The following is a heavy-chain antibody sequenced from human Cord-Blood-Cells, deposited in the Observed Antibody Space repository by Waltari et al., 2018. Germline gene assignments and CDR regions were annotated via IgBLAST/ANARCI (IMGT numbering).Heavy chain of an antibody. D-gene: IGHD3-22*01. CDR1: GGSISSSSYY. Sequence: QLQLQESGPGLVKPSETLSLTCTVSGGSISSSSYYWGWIRQPPGKGLEWIGSIYYSGGTYYNTSLKSRVTISVDTSKNQFSLKLSSVTAADTAVYDCARGPPYDSSGYYYFDYWGQGTLVTVSS. V-gene: IGHV4-39*07. CDR2: IYYSGGT. J-gene: IGHJ4*02. CDR3: ARGPPYDSSGYYYFDY.